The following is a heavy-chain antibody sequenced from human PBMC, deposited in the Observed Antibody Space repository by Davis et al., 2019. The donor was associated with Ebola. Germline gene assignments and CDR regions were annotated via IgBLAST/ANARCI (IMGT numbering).Heavy chain of an antibody. CDR1: GFTFYRYE. D-gene: IGHD2-2*01. V-gene: IGHV3-48*03. Sequence: GESLKISCAASGFTFYRYEMNWVRQAPGKGLEWVSYISGSATSTFYADSVKGRFTISRDNSKETLYLQVNSLRAEDTAVYYCAKDRCSSRRCQDFYYGMDVWGQGTTVTVSS. CDR3: AKDRCSSRRCQDFYYGMDV. J-gene: IGHJ6*02. CDR2: ISGSATST.